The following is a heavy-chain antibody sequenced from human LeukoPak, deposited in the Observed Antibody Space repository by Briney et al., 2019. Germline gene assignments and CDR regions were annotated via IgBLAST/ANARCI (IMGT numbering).Heavy chain of an antibody. CDR1: GFTFSSYG. CDR3: AKGQLYSSSSIDY. CDR2: ISYDGSNK. V-gene: IGHV3-30*18. D-gene: IGHD6-13*01. Sequence: PGRSLRLSCAASGFTFSSYGMHWVRQAPGKGLEWVAVISYDGSNKYYADSVKGRFTISRDNSKNTLYLQMNSLRAEDKAVYYCAKGQLYSSSSIDYWGQGTLVTVSS. J-gene: IGHJ4*02.